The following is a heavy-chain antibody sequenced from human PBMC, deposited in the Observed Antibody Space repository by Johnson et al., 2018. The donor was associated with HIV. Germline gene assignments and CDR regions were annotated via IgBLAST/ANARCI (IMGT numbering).Heavy chain of an antibody. CDR1: GFTFSSYA. Sequence: QVQLVESGGGVVQPGRSLRLSCAASGFTFSSYAMHWVRQAPGKGLEWVAVISYDGSNKYYADSVKGRFTISRDNSKNTLYLQMNSLRAEDTAVYYCAKWWFRESLPNAFDIWGQGTMVTVSS. CDR3: AKWWFRESLPNAFDI. J-gene: IGHJ3*02. CDR2: ISYDGSNK. V-gene: IGHV3-30-3*02. D-gene: IGHD3-10*01.